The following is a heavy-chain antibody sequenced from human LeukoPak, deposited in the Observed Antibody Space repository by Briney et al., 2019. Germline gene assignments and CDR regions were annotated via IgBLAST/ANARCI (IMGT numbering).Heavy chain of an antibody. CDR3: ASLRFLEWLPERGYGMDV. V-gene: IGHV3-30-3*01. J-gene: IGHJ6*02. CDR2: ISYDGSNK. CDR1: GFTFSSYA. D-gene: IGHD3-3*01. Sequence: GGSLRLSCAASGFTFSSYAMHWVRQAPGKGLEWVAVISYDGSNKYYADSVKGRFTISRDNSKNTLYLQMNSLRAEDTAVYYCASLRFLEWLPERGYGMDVWGQGTTVTVSS.